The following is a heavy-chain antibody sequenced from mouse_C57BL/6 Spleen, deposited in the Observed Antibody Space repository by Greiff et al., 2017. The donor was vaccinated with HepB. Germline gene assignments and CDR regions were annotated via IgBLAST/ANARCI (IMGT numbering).Heavy chain of an antibody. CDR2: IWSGGST. Sequence: VKLMESGPGLVQPSQSLSITCTVSGFSLTSYGVHWVRQSPGKGLEWLGVIWSGGSTDYNAAFISRLSISKDNSKSQVFFKMNSLQADDTAIYYCARSYGSSYGYWYFDVWGTGTTVTVSS. V-gene: IGHV2-2*01. CDR3: ARSYGSSYGYWYFDV. D-gene: IGHD1-1*01. J-gene: IGHJ1*03. CDR1: GFSLTSYG.